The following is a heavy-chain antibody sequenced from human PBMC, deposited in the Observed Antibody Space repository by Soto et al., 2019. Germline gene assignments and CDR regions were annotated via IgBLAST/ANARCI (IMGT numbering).Heavy chain of an antibody. CDR3: ARRYFDWFNYYYYGMDV. J-gene: IGHJ6*02. D-gene: IGHD3-9*01. V-gene: IGHV4-59*12. CDR2: ISYSGST. Sequence: SETLSLTCTVSSDSISSYYWSWIRQPPGKRLEWIGYISYSGSTDYNPSLKSRVTISVDTSKNQFSLKLSSVTAADTAVYYCARRYFDWFNYYYYGMDVWGQGTTVTVSS. CDR1: SDSISSYY.